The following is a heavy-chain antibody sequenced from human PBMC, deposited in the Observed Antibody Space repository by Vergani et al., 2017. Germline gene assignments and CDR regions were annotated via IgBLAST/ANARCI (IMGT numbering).Heavy chain of an antibody. V-gene: IGHV1-69*01. CDR1: GGTFSSYA. CDR2: IIPIFGTA. Sequence: QVQLVQSGAEVKKPGSSVKVSCKASGGTFSSYAISWVRQAPGQGLEWMGGIIPIFGTANYEQKFQGRVTITADESTSTAYMELSRLRAEDTAVYYCGRDTARIMPWDAKGYFQHWGQGTLVTVSS. CDR3: GRDTARIMPWDAKGYFQH. D-gene: IGHD5-12*01. J-gene: IGHJ1*01.